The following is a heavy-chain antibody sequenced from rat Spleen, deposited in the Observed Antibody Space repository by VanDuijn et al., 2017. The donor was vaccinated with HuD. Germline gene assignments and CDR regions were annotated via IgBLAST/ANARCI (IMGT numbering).Heavy chain of an antibody. D-gene: IGHD1-10*01. CDR1: GFTFSNYY. Sequence: EVQLVESGGGLVQPGRSLRLPCAASGFTFSNYYMAWVRQAPTKGLEWVAYMSAGGDNTYYRAPVKGRFTISRDNAKSTLYLQRDRLWSEDTATYYCTTGITTTGDYWGQGVMVTVSS. V-gene: IGHV5-27*01. J-gene: IGHJ2*01. CDR2: MSAGGDNT. CDR3: TTGITTTGDY.